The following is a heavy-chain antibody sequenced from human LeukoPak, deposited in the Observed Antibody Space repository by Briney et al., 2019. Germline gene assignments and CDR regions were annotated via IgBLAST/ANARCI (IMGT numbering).Heavy chain of an antibody. D-gene: IGHD6-13*01. V-gene: IGHV4-31*03. Sequence: PSETLSLTCTVSGGSISSGGYYWSWIRQHPGKGLEWLGYIYYSGSTYYNPSLKSRVTISVDTSKNQFSLKLSSETAADTAVYYCASSRSYSSSWYGGGFDYWGQGTLVTVSS. J-gene: IGHJ4*02. CDR1: GGSISSGGYY. CDR2: IYYSGST. CDR3: ASSRSYSSSWYGGGFDY.